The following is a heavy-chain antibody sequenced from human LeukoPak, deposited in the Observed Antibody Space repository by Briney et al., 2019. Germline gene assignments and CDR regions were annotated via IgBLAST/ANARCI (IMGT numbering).Heavy chain of an antibody. V-gene: IGHV3-30-3*01. CDR3: ARAGVYNWFDP. J-gene: IGHJ5*02. Sequence: GRSLRLSCAASRFTFSRYAMHWVRQAPGKGLEWVALISYDGSNKYYPDSVKGRFTISRDNSKNTQYLQMNSLRAEDTAVYYCARAGVYNWFDPWGQGTLVTVSS. CDR2: ISYDGSNK. CDR1: RFTFSRYA.